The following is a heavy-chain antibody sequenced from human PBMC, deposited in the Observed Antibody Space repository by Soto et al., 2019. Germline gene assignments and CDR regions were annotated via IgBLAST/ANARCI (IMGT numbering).Heavy chain of an antibody. V-gene: IGHV1-18*04. CDR2: ISAYNGNT. CDR3: ARDSDRTPRWVYFDY. CDR1: GYTFTSYG. J-gene: IGHJ4*02. D-gene: IGHD1-26*01. Sequence: QVQLVQSGAEVKKPGASVKVSCKASGYTFTSYGISWVRQAPGQGLEWMGWISAYNGNTNYAQKLQGRVTMTTDTSTSTAYMELRSLRSADTSVYYCARDSDRTPRWVYFDYWGQGTLVTVSS.